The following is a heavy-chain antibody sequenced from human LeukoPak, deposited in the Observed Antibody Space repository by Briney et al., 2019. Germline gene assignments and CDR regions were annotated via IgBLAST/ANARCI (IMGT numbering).Heavy chain of an antibody. D-gene: IGHD3-22*01. J-gene: IGHJ6*02. Sequence: GGSLRLSCAASGFTCDDYAMHWVRQAPGEGVEWVSGIRWNSGSIGYADSVKGRFTISRDNAKNSLYLQMNSLRAEDTALYYCAKAVPHTYYYDSSGYYYSSYYYRMDVWGRGTTVTVSS. CDR3: AKAVPHTYYYDSSGYYYSSYYYRMDV. V-gene: IGHV3-9*01. CDR2: IRWNSGSI. CDR1: GFTCDDYA.